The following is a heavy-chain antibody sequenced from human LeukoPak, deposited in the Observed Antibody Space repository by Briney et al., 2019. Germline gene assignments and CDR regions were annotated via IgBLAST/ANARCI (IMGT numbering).Heavy chain of an antibody. CDR3: AKDISDSSSSGFDY. D-gene: IGHD6-6*01. CDR1: GFTFDDYA. V-gene: IGHV3-9*01. Sequence: GGSLRLSCAASGFTFDDYAMHWVRQAPGKGLEWVSGISWNSGSIGYADSVKGRFTISRDNAKNSLYLQMNSLRAEDTALYYCAKDISDSSSSGFDYWGQGTLVTVSS. J-gene: IGHJ4*02. CDR2: ISWNSGSI.